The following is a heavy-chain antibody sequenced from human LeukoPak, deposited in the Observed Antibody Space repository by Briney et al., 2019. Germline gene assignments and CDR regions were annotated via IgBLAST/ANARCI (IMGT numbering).Heavy chain of an antibody. CDR2: ISAYNGNT. J-gene: IGHJ4*02. Sequence: ASVKVSCMASGYTFTSYGISWVRQAPGQGLEWMGWISAYNGNTNYAQKLQGRVTMTTDTSTSTAYMELRSLRSDDTAVYYCARTYSSSSGSDFDYWGQGTLVTVSS. CDR1: GYTFTSYG. CDR3: ARTYSSSSGSDFDY. V-gene: IGHV1-18*01. D-gene: IGHD6-6*01.